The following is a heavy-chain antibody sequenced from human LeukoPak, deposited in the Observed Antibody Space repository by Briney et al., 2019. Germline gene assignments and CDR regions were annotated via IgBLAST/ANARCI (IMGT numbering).Heavy chain of an antibody. CDR3: ARQVVVAADVDY. CDR1: GYSFTTYW. J-gene: IGHJ4*02. CDR2: ICPGDSDT. D-gene: IGHD2-15*01. V-gene: IGHV5-51*01. Sequence: GESLKISCKGSGYSFTTYWIGWVRQMPGKGLEWMGIICPGDSDTRYSPSFQGQVTISADKSISTAYMQWSSLKASDTVIYYCARQVVVAADVDYWGQGTLVTVSS.